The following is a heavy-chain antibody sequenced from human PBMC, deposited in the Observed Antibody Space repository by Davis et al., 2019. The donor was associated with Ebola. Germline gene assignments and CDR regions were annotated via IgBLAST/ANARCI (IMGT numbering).Heavy chain of an antibody. CDR1: GFTFSSYW. Sequence: GESLKISCAASGFTFSSYWMSWVRQAPGKGLEWVANIKQDGSEKYYVDSVKGRFTISRDNAKNSLYLQMNSLRDEDTAVYYCVRDRGVGASSNARSFDYWGQGTLVTVSS. D-gene: IGHD1-26*01. V-gene: IGHV3-7*01. CDR2: IKQDGSEK. CDR3: VRDRGVGASSNARSFDY. J-gene: IGHJ4*02.